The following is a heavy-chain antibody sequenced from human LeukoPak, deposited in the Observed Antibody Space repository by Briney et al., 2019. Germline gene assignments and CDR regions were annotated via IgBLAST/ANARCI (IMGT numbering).Heavy chain of an antibody. CDR3: ARMPADGAFDI. Sequence: SVKVSCKASGGTFSSYAFNWVRQAPGQGLEWVGRIIPLLGVTNHAQKFQGRVTITADKSTSTAYMELSSLRSEDTAVYYCARMPADGAFDIWGQGTMVTVSS. CDR2: IIPLLGVT. J-gene: IGHJ3*02. CDR1: GGTFSSYA. V-gene: IGHV1-69*04. D-gene: IGHD2-2*01.